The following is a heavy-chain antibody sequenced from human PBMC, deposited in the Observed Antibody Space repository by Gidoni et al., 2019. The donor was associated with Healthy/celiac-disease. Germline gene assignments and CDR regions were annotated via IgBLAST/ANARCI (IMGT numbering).Heavy chain of an antibody. CDR3: ARARGVSWERDGYNYDY. Sequence: QVQLVQSGAEVKKPGASVKVSCKASGYTSTGHYMHWVRQAPGQGLEWMGWINPNSGGTNYAQKFQGRVTMTRDTSISTAYMELSRLRSDDTAVYYCARARGVSWERDGYNYDYWGQGTLVTVSS. CDR2: INPNSGGT. D-gene: IGHD5-12*01. V-gene: IGHV1-2*02. J-gene: IGHJ4*02. CDR1: GYTSTGHY.